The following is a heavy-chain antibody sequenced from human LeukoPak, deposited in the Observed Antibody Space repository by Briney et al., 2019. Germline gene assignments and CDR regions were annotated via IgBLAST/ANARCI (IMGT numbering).Heavy chain of an antibody. CDR2: INPNSGGT. V-gene: IGHV1-2*02. D-gene: IGHD6-19*01. J-gene: IGHJ4*02. CDR1: GYTFTGYY. CDR3: ATSSGRKSNIDY. Sequence: ASVKVSCKASGYTFTGYYMHWVRQAPGQGLEWMGWINPNSGGTYYAQKFQGRVSMTRDTSISTAYMELSRLRSDDTAVFYCATSSGRKSNIDYWGQGTLVTVSS.